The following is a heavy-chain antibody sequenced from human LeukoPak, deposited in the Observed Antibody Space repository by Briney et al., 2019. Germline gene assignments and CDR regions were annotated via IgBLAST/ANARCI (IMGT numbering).Heavy chain of an antibody. D-gene: IGHD2-15*01. Sequence: GGSLRLSCAASGFTFSSYSMNWVRQAPGKGLEWVASISSSSSYIYYADSVKGRFTISRDNAKNSLYLQMNSLRAEDTAVYYCARGGSALNWFDLWGQGTLVTVSS. CDR2: ISSSSSYI. CDR1: GFTFSSYS. V-gene: IGHV3-21*01. CDR3: ARGGSALNWFDL. J-gene: IGHJ5*02.